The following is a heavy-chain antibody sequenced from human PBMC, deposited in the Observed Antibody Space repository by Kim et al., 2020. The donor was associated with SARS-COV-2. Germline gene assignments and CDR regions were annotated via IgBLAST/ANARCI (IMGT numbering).Heavy chain of an antibody. CDR3: ARERAGSSWYPPDY. V-gene: IGHV4-39*02. D-gene: IGHD6-13*01. Sequence: SETLSLSCTVSGGSISSSSYYWGWIRQPPGKGLEWIGTIYYSGSTYSNPSLKSRVTISVDTSKNQFSLKLSSVTAADTAVYYCARERAGSSWYPPDYWGQGTLLTVSS. CDR2: IYYSGST. CDR1: GGSISSSSYY. J-gene: IGHJ4*02.